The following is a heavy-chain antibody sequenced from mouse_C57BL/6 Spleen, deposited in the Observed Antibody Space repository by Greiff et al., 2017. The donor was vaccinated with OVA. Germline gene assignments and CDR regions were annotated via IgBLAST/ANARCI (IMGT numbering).Heavy chain of an antibody. V-gene: IGHV1-55*01. CDR2: IYPGSGST. D-gene: IGHD1-1*01. Sequence: QVQLQQSGAELVKPGASVKMSCKASGYTFTSYWITWVKQRPGQGLEWIGDIYPGSGSTNYNEKFKSKATLTVDTSSSTAYMQLSSLTSEDSAVYYCARTPYYYGSSYGVYFDYWGQGTTLTVSS. CDR1: GYTFTSYW. J-gene: IGHJ2*01. CDR3: ARTPYYYGSSYGVYFDY.